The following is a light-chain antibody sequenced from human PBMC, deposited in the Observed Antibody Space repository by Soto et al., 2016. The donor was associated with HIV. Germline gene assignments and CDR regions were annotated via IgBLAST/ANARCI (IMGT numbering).Light chain of an antibody. V-gene: IGLV3-19*01. CDR3: NSRDSSGNHWM. CDR1: SLTRYY. Sequence: SSELTQDPAVSVALGQTVRITCQGDSLTRYYASWYQQRPGQAPKLVIYGENKRPSGIPDRFSGSNSGNTASLTITGAQGEDEADYYCNSRDSSGNHWMFGGGTKLTVL. J-gene: IGLJ3*02. CDR2: GEN.